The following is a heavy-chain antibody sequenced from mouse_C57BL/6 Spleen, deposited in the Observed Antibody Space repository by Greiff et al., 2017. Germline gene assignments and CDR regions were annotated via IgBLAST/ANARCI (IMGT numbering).Heavy chain of an antibody. CDR3: ARAGTRYAMDY. Sequence: QVQLQQPGAELVKPGASVKLSCKASGYTFTSYWMQWVKQRPGQGLEWIGEIDPSDSYTNYNQKFKGKATLTVDTSSSTAYMQLSSLTSEDSAVYYCARAGTRYAMDYWGQGTSVTVSS. CDR2: IDPSDSYT. CDR1: GYTFTSYW. V-gene: IGHV1-50*01. D-gene: IGHD4-1*01. J-gene: IGHJ4*01.